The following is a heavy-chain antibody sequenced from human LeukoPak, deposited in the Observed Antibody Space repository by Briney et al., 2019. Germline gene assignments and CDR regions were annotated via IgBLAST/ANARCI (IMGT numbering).Heavy chain of an antibody. V-gene: IGHV3-13*01. CDR2: IGTAGDT. Sequence: GGSLRLSCAASGFTFSNYDMHWVRQTTGKRLEWVSAIGTAGDTYYQDSVRGRFTFSRENAKNSLYLQMNSLRAGDTVVYYCARGGNRATSFDYWGQGTLVTVSS. J-gene: IGHJ4*02. D-gene: IGHD2-15*01. CDR3: ARGGNRATSFDY. CDR1: GFTFSNYD.